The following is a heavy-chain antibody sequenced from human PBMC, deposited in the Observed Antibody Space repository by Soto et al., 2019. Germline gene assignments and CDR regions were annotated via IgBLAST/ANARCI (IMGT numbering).Heavy chain of an antibody. V-gene: IGHV4-31*01. D-gene: IGHD3-10*01. Sequence: QVQLQESGPGLVKPSQTLSLTCTVAGGSISSGGYYWSWIRQHTGKGLEWIGYIYYSGSTYYHPSLKGLVTISVDTSKDQYSLKLSSVIAAVMAVYYWAREPVIWGQGTLVSVSS. J-gene: IGHJ4*02. CDR1: GGSISSGGYY. CDR3: AREPVI. CDR2: IYYSGST.